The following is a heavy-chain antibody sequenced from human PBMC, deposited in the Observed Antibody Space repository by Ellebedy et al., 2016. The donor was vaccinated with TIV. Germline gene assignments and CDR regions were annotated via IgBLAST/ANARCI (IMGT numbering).Heavy chain of an antibody. D-gene: IGHD3-10*02. V-gene: IGHV3-7*04. CDR2: IKQDGSEK. CDR3: ARDLGSGKFYYYYGMDV. CDR1: GFSFSNFW. J-gene: IGHJ6*02. Sequence: PGGSLRLSCAAWGFSFSNFWMSWVRQAPGKGLEWVANIKQDGSEKYYVDSVKGRFTISRDNAKNSLYLQMNSLRAEDTAVYYCARDLGSGKFYYYYGMDVWGQGTTVTVSS.